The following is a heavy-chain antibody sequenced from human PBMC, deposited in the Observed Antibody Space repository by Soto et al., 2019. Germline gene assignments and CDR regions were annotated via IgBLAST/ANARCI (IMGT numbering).Heavy chain of an antibody. CDR3: VRGMNPLF. J-gene: IGHJ4*01. V-gene: IGHV3-21*06. CDR2: ISISSSDR. Sequence: LRLSCAASGFTLRTYTMNWVRQAPGKGLEWVSSISISSSDRYYADSVRGRFTISRDNAKNAPYLQMNSLRADDTAVYFCVRGMNPLFGGQGTLVTVSS. CDR1: GFTLRTYT.